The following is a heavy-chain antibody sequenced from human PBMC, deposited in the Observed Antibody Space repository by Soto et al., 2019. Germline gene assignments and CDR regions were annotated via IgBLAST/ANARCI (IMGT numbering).Heavy chain of an antibody. CDR2: TNHSGST. V-gene: IGHV4-34*01. D-gene: IGHD3-3*01. J-gene: IGHJ5*02. Sequence: SETLSLTCAVYGGSFSGYYWSWIRQPPGKGLEWIGETNHSGSTNYNPSLKSRVTISVDTSKNQSSLKLSSVTAADTAVYYCARKDYDFWSGSNWFDPWGQGTLVTVSS. CDR3: ARKDYDFWSGSNWFDP. CDR1: GGSFSGYY.